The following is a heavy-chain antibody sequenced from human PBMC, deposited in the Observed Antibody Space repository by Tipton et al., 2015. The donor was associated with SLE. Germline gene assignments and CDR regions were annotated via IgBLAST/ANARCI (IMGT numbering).Heavy chain of an antibody. CDR2: ISYDGSHR. CDR1: GFTFTTYA. CDR3: AKPTYYYDSSGLHTFDL. V-gene: IGHV3-30*18. D-gene: IGHD3-22*01. Sequence: SLRLSCAASGFTFTTYAMHWVRQAPGKGLEWVALISYDGSHRYFADSVKGRFSISRDNSKDALYLQMDNLTPGDTAIYYCAKPTYYYDSSGLHTFDLGGQGTVVTVSS. J-gene: IGHJ3*01.